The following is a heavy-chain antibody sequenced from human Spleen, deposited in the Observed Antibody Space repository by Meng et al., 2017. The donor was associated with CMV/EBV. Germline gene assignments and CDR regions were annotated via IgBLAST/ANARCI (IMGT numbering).Heavy chain of an antibody. CDR1: VCSISSYY. J-gene: IGHJ6*02. CDR3: ARDTYDFWSGYSNGLDV. V-gene: IGHV4-59*01. CDR2: IHYSGST. Sequence: SETLSLTCTVSVCSISSYYWSWIRQSPGKGLEWIGYIHYSGSTNYNPSLKSRVTISIHTSKNHFSLKLSSVTAADTAGYYCARDTYDFWSGYSNGLDVWGQGTTVTVSS. D-gene: IGHD3-3*01.